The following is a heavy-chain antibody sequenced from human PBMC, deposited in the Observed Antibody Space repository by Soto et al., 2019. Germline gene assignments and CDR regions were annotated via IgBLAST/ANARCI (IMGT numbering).Heavy chain of an antibody. D-gene: IGHD6-19*01. CDR2: VFHTGTT. CDR3: ARSAGWYAIHA. V-gene: IGHV4-4*02. CDR1: GDSVSSPYY. Sequence: QVQLQESGPGLVKPSGTLSLTCAVSGDSVSSPYYWCWVRQSPGKGLEWIGEVFHTGTTSYNPSPRSRVTISMDKSINQFSLDLSSVTAADTAVYYCARSAGWYAIHAWGPGTLVIVSS. J-gene: IGHJ5*02.